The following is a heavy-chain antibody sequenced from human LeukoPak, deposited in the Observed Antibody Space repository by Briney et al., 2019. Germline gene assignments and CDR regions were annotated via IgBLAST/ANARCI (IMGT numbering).Heavy chain of an antibody. D-gene: IGHD2-8*01. CDR2: ISGSGGST. CDR3: AKDYLYCTNGVCLLYYFDY. CDR1: GFTFSSYA. J-gene: IGHJ4*02. V-gene: IGHV3-23*01. Sequence: GGXLRLSCGASGFTFSSYAMSWVRQAPGKGLEWVSAISGSGGSTYYADSVKGRFTISRDNSKNTLYLQMNSLRAEDTAVYYCAKDYLYCTNGVCLLYYFDYWGQGTLVTVSS.